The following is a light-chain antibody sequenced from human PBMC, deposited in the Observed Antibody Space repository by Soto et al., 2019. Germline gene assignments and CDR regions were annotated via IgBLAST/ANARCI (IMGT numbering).Light chain of an antibody. CDR3: QQYVSWT. J-gene: IGKJ1*01. CDR2: GTS. CDR1: QTISSNY. V-gene: IGKV3-20*01. Sequence: EIVLTQSPGTLSVSPGERATLSCRASQTISSNYLAWYQQKPGQAPSLLIYGTSSRATGIPDRFSGSGSGTDLTLNISRLEPADSAIYYCQQYVSWTFGQGTKVEIK.